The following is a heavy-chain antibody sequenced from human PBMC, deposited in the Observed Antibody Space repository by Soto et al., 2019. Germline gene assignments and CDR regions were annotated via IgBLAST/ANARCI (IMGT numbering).Heavy chain of an antibody. CDR2: VYHTGRT. CDR3: ARDFAYFDS. J-gene: IGHJ4*02. D-gene: IGHD3-3*01. V-gene: IGHV4-61*01. Sequence: SKTLSLTCTVNGGSFTSGSYSWSWIRQPPGKGLEWIGYVYHTGRTSYNPSLKSRVSISMDTSKNQFSLNLDSVTAADTAVYFCARDFAYFDSWGQGTLVTVSS. CDR1: GGSFTSGSYS.